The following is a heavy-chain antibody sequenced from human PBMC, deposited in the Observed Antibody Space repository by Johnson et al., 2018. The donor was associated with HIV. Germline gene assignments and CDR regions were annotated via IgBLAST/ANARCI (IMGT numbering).Heavy chain of an antibody. V-gene: IGHV3-30-3*01. D-gene: IGHD3-10*01. CDR3: AREAEFPPPDALDI. J-gene: IGHJ3*02. CDR1: AFTFSSYA. Sequence: QVQLVESGGGVVQPGRSLRLSCAASAFTFSSYAIHLVRQAPGKGLEWVALISYDGNNKYYADSVKGRFTISRDNSKNTLYLQMNSLRAEDTAVYYCAREAEFPPPDALDIWGQGTMVTVSS. CDR2: ISYDGNNK.